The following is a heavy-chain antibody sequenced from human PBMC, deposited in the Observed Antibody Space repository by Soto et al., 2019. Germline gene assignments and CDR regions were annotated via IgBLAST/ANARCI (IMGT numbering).Heavy chain of an antibody. Sequence: QVQLVQSGAEMKQPGASVKVSCKTSGYAFSGYRLSWVRQGPGQGLEWMGWISGYNGNTDYAQKFQGRVTMTTDTSTSTAYMELRSLRSDDTAVYYCARDLGPPNWFDSWDQGTLVTVSS. CDR1: GYAFSGYR. V-gene: IGHV1-18*01. D-gene: IGHD2-8*01. CDR3: ARDLGPPNWFDS. CDR2: ISGYNGNT. J-gene: IGHJ5*01.